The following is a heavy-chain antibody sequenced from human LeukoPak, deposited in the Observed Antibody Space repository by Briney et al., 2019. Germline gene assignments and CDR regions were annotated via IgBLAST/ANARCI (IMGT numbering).Heavy chain of an antibody. Sequence: PSETLSLTCAVYGGSFSGYYWSWIRQPPGKGLEWIGEINHSGCTNYNPSLKSRVTISVDTSKNQFSLKLSSVTAADTAVYYCARGFGLWLIWFDYWGQGTLVTVSS. CDR1: GGSFSGYY. V-gene: IGHV4-34*01. CDR2: INHSGCT. CDR3: ARGFGLWLIWFDY. J-gene: IGHJ4*02. D-gene: IGHD5-18*01.